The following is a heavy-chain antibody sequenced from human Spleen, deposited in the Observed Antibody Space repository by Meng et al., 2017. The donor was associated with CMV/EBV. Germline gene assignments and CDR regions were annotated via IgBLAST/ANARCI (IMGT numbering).Heavy chain of an antibody. Sequence: SETLSLTCTVSGGSISSYYWSWIRQPPGKGLEWIGYIYYSGSTNYNPSLKSRVTISVDTSKNQFSLKLSSVTAADTAVYYCARDLYDFWSGYCYDAFAIWGQGTMVTVSS. CDR2: IYYSGST. V-gene: IGHV4-59*01. CDR3: ARDLYDFWSGYCYDAFAI. D-gene: IGHD3-3*01. CDR1: GGSISSYY. J-gene: IGHJ3*02.